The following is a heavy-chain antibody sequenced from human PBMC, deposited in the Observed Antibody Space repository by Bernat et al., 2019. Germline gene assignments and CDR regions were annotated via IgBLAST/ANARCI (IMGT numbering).Heavy chain of an antibody. CDR2: ISSDGSTT. J-gene: IGHJ4*02. V-gene: IGHV3-74*01. Sequence: EVQLVESGGGLVKPGGSLRLSCAVSGFTFSNYWMHWVRQAPGKGLVWVSRISSDGSTTRYADSVKGRFTISRDNAKNTLYLQMTSLRVEDTAVYYCTRDFTPHDFDYWGQGTLVTVSS. D-gene: IGHD2-15*01. CDR1: GFTFSNYW. CDR3: TRDFTPHDFDY.